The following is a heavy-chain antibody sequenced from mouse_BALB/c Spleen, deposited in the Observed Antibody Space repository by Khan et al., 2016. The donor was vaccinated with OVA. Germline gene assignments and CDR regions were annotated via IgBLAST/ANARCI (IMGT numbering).Heavy chain of an antibody. J-gene: IGHJ3*01. CDR2: ISYSGST. V-gene: IGHV3-2*02. Sequence: EVELVESGPGLVKPSQSLSLTCTVTGSSITSDYAWNWIRQFPGNKLEWMGYISYSGSTSYNPSLKSRISITRDTSKNQFFLQLNSVTTEDTATXYCAMGRTYWGQGTLLTVSA. D-gene: IGHD4-1*01. CDR3: AMGRTY. CDR1: GSSITSDYA.